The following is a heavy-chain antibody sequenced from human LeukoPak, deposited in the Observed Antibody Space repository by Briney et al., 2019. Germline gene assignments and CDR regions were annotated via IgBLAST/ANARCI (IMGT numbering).Heavy chain of an antibody. V-gene: IGHV1-46*01. CDR1: GYIFTSYN. Sequence: ASVKVSCKTSGYIFTSYNIYWVRQAPGQGLEWMGIINPSGGSTNYAQKVQGRVTMTRDTSTSTVYMELSSLRSEDTAVYYCARFAVHRRITVPGQFGLDYWGQGTLVSVSS. J-gene: IGHJ4*02. CDR3: ARFAVHRRITVPGQFGLDY. CDR2: INPSGGST. D-gene: IGHD6-19*01.